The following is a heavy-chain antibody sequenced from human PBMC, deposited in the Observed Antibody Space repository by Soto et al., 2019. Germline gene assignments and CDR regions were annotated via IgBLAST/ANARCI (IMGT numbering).Heavy chain of an antibody. J-gene: IGHJ4*02. CDR2: IKQDGSEK. D-gene: IGHD2-15*01. CDR3: ARVSCSGGSCYSGGPDY. V-gene: IGHV3-7*01. CDR1: GFTFSSSW. Sequence: EVQLVESGGGLVQPGGSLRLSCAASGFTFSSSWMSWVRQAPGKGLEWVANIKQDGSEKYYVDSVKGRFTISRDNAKNSLYLQMNSLRAEDTAVYYCARVSCSGGSCYSGGPDYWGQGTLVTVSS.